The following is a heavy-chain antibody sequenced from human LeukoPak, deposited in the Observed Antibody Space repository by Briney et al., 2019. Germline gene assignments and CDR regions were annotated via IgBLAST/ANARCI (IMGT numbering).Heavy chain of an antibody. V-gene: IGHV4-30-4*01. D-gene: IGHD3-9*01. CDR1: GGSISSGDYY. CDR2: IYYSGST. CDR3: ARDKGYDILTGYYFDP. J-gene: IGHJ5*02. Sequence: SETLSLTCTVSGGSISSGDYYWSWIRQPPGKGLEWIGYIYYSGSTYYNPSLKSRVTISVDTSKNQFSLKLSSVTAAGTAVYYCARDKGYDILTGYYFDPWGQGTLVTVSS.